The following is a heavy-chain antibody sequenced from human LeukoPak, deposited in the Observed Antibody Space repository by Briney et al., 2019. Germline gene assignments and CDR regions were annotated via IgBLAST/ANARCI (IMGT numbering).Heavy chain of an antibody. D-gene: IGHD1-20*01. V-gene: IGHV4-34*01. Sequence: SETLSLTCAVYGGSFSGYYWSWIRQPPGKGPEWIGEINHSGSTNYNPSLKSRVTISVDTSKNQFSLKLSSVTAADTAVYYCARGPITGTLWGQGTLVTVSS. J-gene: IGHJ4*02. CDR2: INHSGST. CDR1: GGSFSGYY. CDR3: ARGPITGTL.